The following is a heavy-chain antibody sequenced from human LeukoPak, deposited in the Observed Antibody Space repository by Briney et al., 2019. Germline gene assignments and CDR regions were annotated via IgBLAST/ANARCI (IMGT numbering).Heavy chain of an antibody. Sequence: GASVKVSCKASGYTFTSYYMHWVRQAPGQGLEWMGWISAYNGNTNYAQKLQGRVTMTTDTSTSTAYMELRSLRSDDTAVYYCARGHDILTGYGWFDPWGQGTLVTVSS. V-gene: IGHV1-18*04. CDR2: ISAYNGNT. CDR1: GYTFTSYY. CDR3: ARGHDILTGYGWFDP. D-gene: IGHD3-9*01. J-gene: IGHJ5*02.